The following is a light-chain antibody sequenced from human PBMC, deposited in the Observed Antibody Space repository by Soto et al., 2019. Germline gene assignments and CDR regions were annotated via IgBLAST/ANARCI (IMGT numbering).Light chain of an antibody. CDR2: GAS. V-gene: IGKV3-15*01. CDR1: QSLSSN. J-gene: IGKJ4*01. Sequence: EIVMTQSPATLSVSPGERATLSCRASQSLSSNLAWYQQKPGQAPRLLIYGASTRATGIPARFSGSGSGTEFTLTITSLQSEDFAVYYCQQYNDWPPLTFGGGTKVEI. CDR3: QQYNDWPPLT.